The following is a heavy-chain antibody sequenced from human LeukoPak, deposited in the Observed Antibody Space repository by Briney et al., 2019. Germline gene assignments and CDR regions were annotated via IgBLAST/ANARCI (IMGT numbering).Heavy chain of an antibody. D-gene: IGHD3-10*01. J-gene: IGHJ3*02. V-gene: IGHV5-51*01. Sequence: GESLKISXKGSGYSFSSYWIGWVRQMPGKGLEWMGIIYPGDSDTRYSPSFQGQVTISADKSISTAYLQWSSLKASDTAMYYCATTLWSGADAFDIWGQGTMVTVSS. CDR1: GYSFSSYW. CDR2: IYPGDSDT. CDR3: ATTLWSGADAFDI.